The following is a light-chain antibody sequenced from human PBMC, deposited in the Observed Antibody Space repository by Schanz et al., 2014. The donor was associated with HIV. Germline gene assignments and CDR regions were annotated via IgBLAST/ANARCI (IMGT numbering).Light chain of an antibody. J-gene: IGKJ4*01. V-gene: IGKV3-20*01. CDR2: RAS. Sequence: EVVLTQSPGTLSLSPGERATLSCRASQTVSSSYLAWYQQKPGQAPRLLIYRASNRATGIPDRFSGSGSGTDFTLTISRLEPEDFAVYYCQQYDSSLRTFGGGTKVDIK. CDR1: QTVSSSY. CDR3: QQYDSSLRT.